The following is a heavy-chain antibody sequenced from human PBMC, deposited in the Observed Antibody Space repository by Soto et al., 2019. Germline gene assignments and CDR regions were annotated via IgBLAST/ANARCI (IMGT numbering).Heavy chain of an antibody. CDR1: KFSFSNYG. CDR3: AKDWREGYDTEAYDI. D-gene: IGHD5-12*01. CDR2: TTYDGRQT. Sequence: QLHLVESGGGVVQPGKSLRLSCAASKFSFSNYGMHWVRQAPGKGLEWVAVTTYDGRQTYYADSVKRRFTISRDNSKNMLYLQMNSLRIDDTAVYYCAKDWREGYDTEAYDIWGQGTEVTVSS. V-gene: IGHV3-30*18. J-gene: IGHJ3*02.